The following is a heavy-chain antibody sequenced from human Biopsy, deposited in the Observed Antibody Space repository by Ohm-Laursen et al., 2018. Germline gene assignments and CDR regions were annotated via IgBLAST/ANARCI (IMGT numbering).Heavy chain of an antibody. Sequence: SSVKVSCKASGGTLSSYAITWVRQAPGQGLEWMGGIIPMFGTANYAQKFQGRVTITADKSTSTAYMELSRLRSEDTAVYYCAERIGNSLGFWGQGTLVTVSS. CDR2: IIPMFGTA. J-gene: IGHJ4*02. V-gene: IGHV1-69*06. D-gene: IGHD1-1*01. CDR1: GGTLSSYA. CDR3: AERIGNSLGF.